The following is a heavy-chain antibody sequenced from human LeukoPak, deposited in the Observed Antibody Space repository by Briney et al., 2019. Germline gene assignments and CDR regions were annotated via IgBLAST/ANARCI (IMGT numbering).Heavy chain of an antibody. CDR1: GFTISGNY. CDR3: ARDPAPATGAFDI. V-gene: IGHV3-53*01. D-gene: IGHD1-1*01. CDR2: IFNSGDT. J-gene: IGHJ3*02. Sequence: PGGSLRLSCAASGFTISGNYMNWVRQAPGKGLEWVSVIFNSGDTYYADSVKGRFTISRDTSKNTLYLQMNSLRVDDTAVYYCARDPAPATGAFDIWGQGTMVIIS.